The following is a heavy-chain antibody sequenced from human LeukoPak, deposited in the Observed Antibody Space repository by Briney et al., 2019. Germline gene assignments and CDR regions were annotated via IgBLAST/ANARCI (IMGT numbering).Heavy chain of an antibody. J-gene: IGHJ4*02. CDR3: ARDYSNSLLDY. V-gene: IGHV3-30*03. Sequence: GGSLRLSCAASGFTFSDYWMSWVRQAPGRGLEWVAVISYDGSNKNYADSVKGRFTISRDNSKNTLYLQMNSLRVEDTAVYYCARDYSNSLLDYWGQGTLVTVSS. D-gene: IGHD4-11*01. CDR1: GFTFSDYW. CDR2: ISYDGSNK.